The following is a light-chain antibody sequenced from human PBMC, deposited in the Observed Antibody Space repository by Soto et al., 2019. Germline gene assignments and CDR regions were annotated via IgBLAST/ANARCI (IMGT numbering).Light chain of an antibody. J-gene: IGLJ2*01. CDR3: AAWDDSLNGLI. CDR2: SNN. Sequence: QSVLTQPPSSSGTPGQRVTISCSGSSSNIGSNTVNWYHQLPGTAPKLLIYSNNQRPSGVPARFSGSKSGTSASLAISGLQSEDEAAYYCAAWDDSLNGLIFGGGTKLTVL. V-gene: IGLV1-44*01. CDR1: SSNIGSNT.